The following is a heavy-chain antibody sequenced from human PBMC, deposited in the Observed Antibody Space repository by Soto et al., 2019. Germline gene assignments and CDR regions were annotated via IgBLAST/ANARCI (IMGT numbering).Heavy chain of an antibody. J-gene: IGHJ4*02. CDR1: GGSISSGGYY. D-gene: IGHD6-13*01. CDR3: VVSGAAAGTPYFDY. V-gene: IGHV4-31*03. CDR2: IYYSGST. Sequence: SETLSLTCTVSGGSISSGGYYWSWIRQHPGKGLEWIGYIYYSGSTYYNPSLKSRVTISVDTSKNQFSLKLSSVTATDTAVYYCVVSGAAAGTPYFDYWVQVTLVTVSS.